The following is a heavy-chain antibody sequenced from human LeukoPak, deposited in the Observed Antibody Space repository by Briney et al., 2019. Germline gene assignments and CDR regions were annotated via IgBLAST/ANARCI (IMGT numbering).Heavy chain of an antibody. Sequence: GGSLRLSCAVSGFTSSSYWMSWVRQAPGKGLEWVANIKQDGSEKYYVDSVKGRFTISRDNAKNSLYQQTNSLRAEDTAVYYCARAPYCIGGSCRFDYWGQGTLVTVSS. D-gene: IGHD2-15*01. V-gene: IGHV3-7*03. CDR1: GFTSSSYW. CDR2: IKQDGSEK. J-gene: IGHJ4*02. CDR3: ARAPYCIGGSCRFDY.